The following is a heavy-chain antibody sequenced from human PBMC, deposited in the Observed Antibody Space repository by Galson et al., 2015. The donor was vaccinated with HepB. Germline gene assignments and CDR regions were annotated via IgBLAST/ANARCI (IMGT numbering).Heavy chain of an antibody. CDR2: IYYSGST. J-gene: IGHJ5*02. D-gene: IGHD3-3*02. CDR1: GGSISSGGYY. CDR3: ARAHLPRPNWFDP. Sequence: TLSLTCTVSGGSISSGGYYWSWIRQHPGKGLEWIGYIYYSGSTYYNPSLKSRVTISVDTSKNQFSLKLSSVTAADTAVYYCARAHLPRPNWFDPWGQGTLVTVSS. V-gene: IGHV4-31*03.